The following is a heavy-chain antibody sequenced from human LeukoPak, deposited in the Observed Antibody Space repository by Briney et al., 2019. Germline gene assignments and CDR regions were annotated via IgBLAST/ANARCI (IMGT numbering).Heavy chain of an antibody. V-gene: IGHV3-48*01. CDR1: GFAFSSYG. D-gene: IGHD3-10*02. Sequence: GGSLRLSCAASGFAFSSYGMNWVRQAPGKGLEWLSYLSNTGNIHYAQSVKGRFTISRDNAKSSLYLQMDGLRAEDTAVYYCARRGDPPMIGDHWGQGILVTVAS. CDR3: ARRGDPPMIGDH. CDR2: LSNTGNI. J-gene: IGHJ4*02.